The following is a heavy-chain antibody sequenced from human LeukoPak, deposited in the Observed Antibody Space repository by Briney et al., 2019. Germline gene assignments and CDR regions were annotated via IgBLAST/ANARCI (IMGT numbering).Heavy chain of an antibody. Sequence: PSQTLSLTCTVSGGSISSDDYYWSWIRQHPGKGLECIGYIYYSGSTYYNPSLKSRLTISVDTSKNQFSLKLSSVTAADTAVYYCARQRSYSWYFDLWGRGTLVTVSS. CDR3: ARQRSYSWYFDL. CDR2: IYYSGST. CDR1: GGSISSDDYY. J-gene: IGHJ2*01. V-gene: IGHV4-31*03. D-gene: IGHD3-10*01.